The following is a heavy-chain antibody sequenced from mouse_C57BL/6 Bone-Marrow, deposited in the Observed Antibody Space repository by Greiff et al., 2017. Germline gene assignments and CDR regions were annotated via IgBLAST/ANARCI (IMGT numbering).Heavy chain of an antibody. CDR3: PSLYGAWFAY. CDR1: GFTFTDYY. CDR2: IRNKANGYTT. V-gene: IGHV7-3*01. Sequence: EVKLVESGGGLVQPGGSLSLSCAASGFTFTDYYMSWVRQPPGKALEWLGFIRNKANGYTTEYSASVKGRFTISRDNSQSILYLQMNALRAEDSATYYCPSLYGAWFAYWGQGTLVTVSA. D-gene: IGHD1-1*01. J-gene: IGHJ3*01.